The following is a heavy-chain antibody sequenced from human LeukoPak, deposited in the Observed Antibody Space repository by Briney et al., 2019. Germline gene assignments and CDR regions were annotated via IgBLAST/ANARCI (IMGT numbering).Heavy chain of an antibody. CDR1: GGSFSAFY. Sequence: PSETLSLTCAVYGGSFSAFYWSWIRQPPGKGLEWIGEINHSGTTNYNPSFKSQVTISVDTSKNQFSLRLSSVTAADTAVYFCARSYGSGYYFDYWGQGTLVTVSS. CDR3: ARSYGSGYYFDY. V-gene: IGHV4-34*01. D-gene: IGHD3-10*01. J-gene: IGHJ4*02. CDR2: INHSGTT.